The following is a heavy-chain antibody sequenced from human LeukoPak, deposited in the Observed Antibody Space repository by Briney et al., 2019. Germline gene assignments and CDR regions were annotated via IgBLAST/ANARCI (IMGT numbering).Heavy chain of an antibody. D-gene: IGHD4-17*01. V-gene: IGHV1-2*02. Sequence: ASVKVSCKASGYTFTAYYMHWVRQAPGQGLEWMGWINPHSGGTNSAQKFQGRVTMTRDTSISTAYMELSRLTSDDTAVYYCAKDLTYGDYAGGDAFDIWGQGTMVTVSS. J-gene: IGHJ3*02. CDR3: AKDLTYGDYAGGDAFDI. CDR1: GYTFTAYY. CDR2: INPHSGGT.